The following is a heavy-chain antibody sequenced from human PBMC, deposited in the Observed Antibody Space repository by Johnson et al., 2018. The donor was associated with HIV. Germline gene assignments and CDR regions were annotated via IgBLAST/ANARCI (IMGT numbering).Heavy chain of an antibody. CDR2: LSWNSGSI. D-gene: IGHD6-13*01. J-gene: IGHJ3*02. CDR1: GFTFRSYA. Sequence: QVQLVESGGGVVQPAGSLRPSCAASGFTFRSYAMHWVRQAPGQGLEWVSGLSWNSGSIGYAVAAQGRFTNTRDNSRNTLYLQMNSLRAEDTAVYYCARGGEYSSSLYAFDIWGQGTMVNVSS. CDR3: ARGGEYSSSLYAFDI. V-gene: IGHV3-NL1*01.